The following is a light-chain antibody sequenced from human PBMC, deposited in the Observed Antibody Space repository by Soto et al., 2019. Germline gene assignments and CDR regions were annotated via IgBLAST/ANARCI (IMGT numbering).Light chain of an antibody. Sequence: QSALTQPPSASGSPGQSVTISCTGTSSDFGSSNYVSWYQLYPGKAPKVIIYEINKRPSGVPDRFSGSKSGNTASLTVSGLQPEDEADYYCSSFGGNIDVLFGGGTKLPVL. CDR3: SSFGGNIDVL. V-gene: IGLV2-8*01. CDR2: EIN. J-gene: IGLJ2*01. CDR1: SSDFGSSNY.